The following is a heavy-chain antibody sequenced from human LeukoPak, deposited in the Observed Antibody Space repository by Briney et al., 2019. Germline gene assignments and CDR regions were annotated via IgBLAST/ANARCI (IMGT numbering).Heavy chain of an antibody. Sequence: GGSLRLSCATSGFTFSSSWMSWVRQAPGKGLECVANIKEDGREKYYVDSVKGRFTISRDNAKNSLYLQMSSLRAEDTAVYYCARRYFDYWGQGTLVTVSS. CDR2: IKEDGREK. CDR3: ARRYFDY. V-gene: IGHV3-7*01. J-gene: IGHJ4*02. CDR1: GFTFSSSW.